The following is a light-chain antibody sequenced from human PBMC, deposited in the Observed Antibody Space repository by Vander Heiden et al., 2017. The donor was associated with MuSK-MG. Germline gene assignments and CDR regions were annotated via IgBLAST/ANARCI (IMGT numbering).Light chain of an antibody. CDR2: DDT. Sequence: SYVLTQSPSVSVAPGQTARITWGGTDIGSKRVHWYQLQPGPAPVMLVYDDTHRPSGIPARFSGSNSGTTATLTISRVEAGDEADYYCQVWDSSSDHYVFGTGTKVTVL. J-gene: IGLJ1*01. CDR1: DIGSKR. CDR3: QVWDSSSDHYV. V-gene: IGLV3-21*02.